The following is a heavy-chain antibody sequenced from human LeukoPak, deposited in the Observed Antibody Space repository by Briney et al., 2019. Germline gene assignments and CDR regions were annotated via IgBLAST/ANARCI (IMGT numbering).Heavy chain of an antibody. CDR1: GGSISSYY. J-gene: IGHJ4*02. D-gene: IGHD3-22*01. V-gene: IGHV4-59*06. CDR2: IYYSGST. CDR3: ARYYYDSSGDHYYFDY. Sequence: SETLSLTCTVSGGSISSYYWSWIRQPPGKGLEWIGYIYYSGSTYYNPSLKSRVTISIDTSKNQFSLKLSSVTAADTAVYYCARYYYDSSGDHYYFDYWGQGTLVTVSS.